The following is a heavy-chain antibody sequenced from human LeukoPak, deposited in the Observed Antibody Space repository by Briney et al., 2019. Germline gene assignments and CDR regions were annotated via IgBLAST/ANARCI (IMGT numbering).Heavy chain of an antibody. CDR2: IREDGSEK. CDR3: ARGRGIGA. CDR1: GFTFRSFW. V-gene: IGHV3-7*01. J-gene: IGHJ6*02. Sequence: GGSLRLSCAASGFTFRSFWMTWVRQAPGKGLEWVANIREDGSEKYYVDSVNGRFTISRDNAKNSLSLQMNSLRAEDKGVYYCARGRGIGAWGQGTTVTVSS.